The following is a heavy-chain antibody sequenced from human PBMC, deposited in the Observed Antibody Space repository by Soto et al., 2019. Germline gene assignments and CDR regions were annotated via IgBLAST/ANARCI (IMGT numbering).Heavy chain of an antibody. D-gene: IGHD5-12*01. Sequence: QVQLVQSGAEVKKPGATVKVSCKASGYTFISYDINWVRQATGQGLEWMGWMNPNTGDTGYAQKFQGRVTMTRNTSINTANLELSSLRSYDTAVYFCTRGDGYIFDYWGQGTLVTVSS. CDR3: TRGDGYIFDY. CDR2: MNPNTGDT. CDR1: GYTFISYD. V-gene: IGHV1-8*01. J-gene: IGHJ4*02.